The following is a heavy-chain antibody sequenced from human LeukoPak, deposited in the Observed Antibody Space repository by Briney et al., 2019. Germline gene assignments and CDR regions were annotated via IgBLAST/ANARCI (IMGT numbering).Heavy chain of an antibody. CDR2: INPNSGGT. J-gene: IGHJ5*02. D-gene: IGHD6-19*01. V-gene: IGHV1-2*02. CDR1: GGTFSSYA. CDR3: ARDPTLGIAVAGTHWFDP. Sequence: GSSVKVSCKASGGTFSSYAISWVRQAPGQGLEWMGWINPNSGGTNYAQKFQGRVTMTRDTSISTAYMELSRLRSDDTAVYYCARDPTLGIAVAGTHWFDPWGQGTLVTVSS.